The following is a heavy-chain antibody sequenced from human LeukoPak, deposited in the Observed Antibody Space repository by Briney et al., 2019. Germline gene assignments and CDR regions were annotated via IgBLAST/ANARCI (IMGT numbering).Heavy chain of an antibody. J-gene: IGHJ1*01. CDR2: ISSDGNTI. CDR1: GFSFSRNS. CDR3: AKIGLSTYYYDSSRYFQH. Sequence: GGSLRLSCTASGFSFSRNSMNWVRQAPGKGLEWISYISSDGNTIYYADSVKGRFTISRDNARNSLYLQMNSLRAEDTAVYYCAKIGLSTYYYDSSRYFQHWGQGTLVTVSS. V-gene: IGHV3-48*01. D-gene: IGHD3-22*01.